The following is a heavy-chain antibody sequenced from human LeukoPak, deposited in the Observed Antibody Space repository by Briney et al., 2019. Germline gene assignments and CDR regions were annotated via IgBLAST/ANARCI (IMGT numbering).Heavy chain of an antibody. CDR2: IKQDGSEI. V-gene: IGHV3-7*01. J-gene: IGHJ4*02. Sequence: PGGSLRLSCAASGFTFSDYWMSWVRQAPGKGLEWVANIKQDGSEIYYVASVKGRFTISRDNTKNSLYLQMNCLRTEDTAVYYCARRYFDSWGQGTLVTVSS. CDR3: ARRYFDS. CDR1: GFTFSDYW.